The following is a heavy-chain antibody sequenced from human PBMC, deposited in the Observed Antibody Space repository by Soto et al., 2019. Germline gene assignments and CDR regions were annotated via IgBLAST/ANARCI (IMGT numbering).Heavy chain of an antibody. V-gene: IGHV3-53*04. CDR1: EVSVRIKD. J-gene: IGHJ3*02. Sequence: VSWRASEVSVRIKDMGGVRQKQGKGLEWVSVIYSGGSTYYADSVKGRFTISRHNSKNTLYLQMNSLRAEDTAVYYCARAYSSRDAFDIWGQGTMVTVSS. CDR2: IYSGGST. D-gene: IGHD6-13*01. CDR3: ARAYSSRDAFDI.